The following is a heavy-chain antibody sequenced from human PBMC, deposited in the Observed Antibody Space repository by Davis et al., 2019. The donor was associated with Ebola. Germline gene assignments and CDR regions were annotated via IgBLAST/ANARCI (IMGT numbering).Heavy chain of an antibody. D-gene: IGHD1-26*01. V-gene: IGHV1-69*13. CDR3: ARARGVGATSIAWFDP. J-gene: IGHJ5*02. CDR2: IIPMFGTS. CDR1: GGTFSSYA. Sequence: SVKVSCKASGGTFSSYAISWVRQAPGQGLEWMGGIIPMFGTSKYEEKFQNRVTITADESTSTAYMELRSLRSDDTAVYYCARARGVGATSIAWFDPWGQGTLVTVSS.